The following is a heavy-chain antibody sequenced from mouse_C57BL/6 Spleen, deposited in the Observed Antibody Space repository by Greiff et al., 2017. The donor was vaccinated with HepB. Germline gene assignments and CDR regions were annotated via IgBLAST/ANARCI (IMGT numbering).Heavy chain of an antibody. D-gene: IGHD1-1*01. CDR1: GFTFSSYA. Sequence: EVQVVESGGGLVKPGGSLKLSCAASGFTFSSYAMSWVRQTPEKRLEWVATISDGGSYTYYPDNVKGRFTISRDNAKNNLYLQMSHLKSEDTAMYNCAKDPYCYGGRPYWDSDVWGAGTTVTGSS. CDR3: AKDPYCYGGRPYWDSDV. CDR2: ISDGGSYT. J-gene: IGHJ1*01. V-gene: IGHV5-4*01.